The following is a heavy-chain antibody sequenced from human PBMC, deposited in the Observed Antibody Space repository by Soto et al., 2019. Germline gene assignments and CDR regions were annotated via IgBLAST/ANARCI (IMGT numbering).Heavy chain of an antibody. CDR2: IYYSGST. Sequence: SETLSLTCAVSGGSISSCGYSWSWIRQPPGKGLEWIGYIYYSGSTNYNPSLKSRVTISVDTSKNQFSLKLPSVTAADTAVYYCARQGTYFSGSDRYYFYYWGQGTLVTVSS. D-gene: IGHD3-10*01. CDR3: ARQGTYFSGSDRYYFYY. J-gene: IGHJ4*02. V-gene: IGHV4-30-2*03. CDR1: GGSISSCGYS.